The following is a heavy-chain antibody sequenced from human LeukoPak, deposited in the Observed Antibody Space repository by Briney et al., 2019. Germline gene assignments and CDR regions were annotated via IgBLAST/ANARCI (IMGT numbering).Heavy chain of an antibody. J-gene: IGHJ4*02. Sequence: GGSLRLSCSASGFTFKNYAMHWVRQAPGKGLEYVSAINSNGGRTYYADSVKGRFTISRDNSKNTLFLQMSSLRVEDTALYYCVKDLYYDNSGYYSGAFDYWGQGTLVTVSS. CDR3: VKDLYYDNSGYYSGAFDY. D-gene: IGHD3-22*01. CDR1: GFTFKNYA. CDR2: INSNGGRT. V-gene: IGHV3-64D*06.